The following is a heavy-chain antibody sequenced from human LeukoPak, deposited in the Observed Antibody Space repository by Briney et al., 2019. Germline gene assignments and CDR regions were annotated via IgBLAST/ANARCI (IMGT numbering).Heavy chain of an antibody. CDR3: AKIRSEVVVAATNY. D-gene: IGHD2-15*01. Sequence: GGSLRLSCAASGFTFSSYAMSWVRQAPGKGLEWVSAISGSGGRTYYADSVKGRFTISRDNSKDTLFLQMDSLGAEDTAVYYCAKIRSEVVVAATNYWGQGTLVSVSS. J-gene: IGHJ4*02. V-gene: IGHV3-23*01. CDR1: GFTFSSYA. CDR2: ISGSGGRT.